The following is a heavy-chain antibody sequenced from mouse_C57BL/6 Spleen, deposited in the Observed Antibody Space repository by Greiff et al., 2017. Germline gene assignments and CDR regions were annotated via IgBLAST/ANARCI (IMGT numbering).Heavy chain of an antibody. CDR1: GFNIKDYY. V-gene: IGHV14-1*01. CDR2: IDPEDGDT. Sequence: DVKLQESGAELVRPGASVKLSCTASGFNIKDYYMHWVKQRPEQGLEWIGRIDPEDGDTEYAPKFQGKATMTADTSSNTAYLQLSSLTSEDTAVYYCTRFFRYDGYPYAMDYWGQGTSVTVSS. CDR3: TRFFRYDGYPYAMDY. J-gene: IGHJ4*01. D-gene: IGHD2-3*01.